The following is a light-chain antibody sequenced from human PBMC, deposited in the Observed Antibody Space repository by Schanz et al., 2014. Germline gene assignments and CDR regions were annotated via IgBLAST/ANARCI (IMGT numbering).Light chain of an antibody. Sequence: QSALTQPASVSGSPGQSITISCAGTSSDVGAYNYVSWYQQHPGKVPKLMICDVTNRPSGVSNRFSGSKSGNTASLTISGLQAEDEADYYCSSYTTSRTRVFGGGTKVTVL. CDR3: SSYTTSRTRV. V-gene: IGLV2-14*03. J-gene: IGLJ2*01. CDR1: SSDVGAYNY. CDR2: DVT.